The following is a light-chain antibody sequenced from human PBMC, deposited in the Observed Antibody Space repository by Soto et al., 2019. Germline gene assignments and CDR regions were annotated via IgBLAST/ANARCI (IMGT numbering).Light chain of an antibody. CDR2: LGS. CDR3: MQALQSPRT. Sequence: DLVMTQSPLSLPVTPGEPASISCRSSQSLLHINGYNYLDWYLQRPGQSPQLLIYLGSNRASGVPDRCSGSGSGTDFTLNISRVEAEDVGVYYCMQALQSPRTFGPGTKVDIK. V-gene: IGKV2-28*01. CDR1: QSLLHINGYNY. J-gene: IGKJ3*01.